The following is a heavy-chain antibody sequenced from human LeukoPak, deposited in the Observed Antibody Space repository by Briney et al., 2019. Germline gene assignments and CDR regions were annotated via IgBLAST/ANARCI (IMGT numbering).Heavy chain of an antibody. V-gene: IGHV3-11*01. CDR2: ISSSGSTI. CDR1: GGSCSDYY. CDR3: ARVSSTYGDFWSGFRYYYGMDV. J-gene: IGHJ6*02. Sequence: LSLTCAVCGGSCSDYYWSWIRQAPGKGLEWVSYISSSGSTIYYADSVKGRFTISRDNAKNSLYLQMNSLRAEDTAVYYCARVSSTYGDFWSGFRYYYGMDVWGQGTTVTVSS. D-gene: IGHD3-3*01.